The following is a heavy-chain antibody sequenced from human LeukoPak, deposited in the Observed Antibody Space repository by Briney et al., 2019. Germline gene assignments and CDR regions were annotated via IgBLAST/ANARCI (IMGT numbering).Heavy chain of an antibody. Sequence: GGSLRLSCAASGFTFSSYSMNWVRQAPGKGLEWVSSISSSSSYIYYADSVKGRFTISRDNSKNTLYLQMNSLRAEDTAVYYCAKDHQYSSSQYNWFDPWGQGTLVTVSS. CDR1: GFTFSSYS. V-gene: IGHV3-21*01. J-gene: IGHJ5*02. CDR3: AKDHQYSSSQYNWFDP. CDR2: ISSSSSYI. D-gene: IGHD6-13*01.